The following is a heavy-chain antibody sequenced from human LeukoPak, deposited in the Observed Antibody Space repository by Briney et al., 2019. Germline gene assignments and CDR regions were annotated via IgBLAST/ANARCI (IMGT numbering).Heavy chain of an antibody. CDR2: IWFDGRHE. D-gene: IGHD3-10*01. CDR3: ARDLSHQYSGMDL. CDR1: GFTFSNSG. J-gene: IGHJ6*02. Sequence: GGSLRLSCAASGFTFSNSGMHWVRQAPGKGLEWVANIWFDGRHEKYADSVEGRLTISRDNSQQTLYLQMNSLRAEDTAVYYCARDLSHQYSGMDLWGLGTSVTVSS. V-gene: IGHV3-33*01.